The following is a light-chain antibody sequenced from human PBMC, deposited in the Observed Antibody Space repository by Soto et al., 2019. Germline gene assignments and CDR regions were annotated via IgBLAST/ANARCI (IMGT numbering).Light chain of an antibody. CDR1: SSDVVAYNF. CDR2: DVN. Sequence: QSALTQPASVSGSPGQSITISCTGTSSDVVAYNFVSWYQQHPGKAPKLMIYDVNNRPSGVSERFSGSKSANTASLTISGLQAEDEADYDCSSYTSNTTPVFGGGTKLTVL. CDR3: SSYTSNTTPV. J-gene: IGLJ2*01. V-gene: IGLV2-14*03.